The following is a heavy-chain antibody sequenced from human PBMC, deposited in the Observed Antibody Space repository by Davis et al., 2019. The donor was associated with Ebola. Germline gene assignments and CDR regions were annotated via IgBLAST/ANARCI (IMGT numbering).Heavy chain of an antibody. CDR3: ARDFYDSSGYYFDY. J-gene: IGHJ4*02. D-gene: IGHD3-22*01. Sequence: GESLKISCAASGFTFSSYGMHWVRQAPGKGLEWVAVIWYDGSNKYYADSVKGRFTISRDNSKNTLCLQMNSLRAEDTAVYYCARDFYDSSGYYFDYWGQGTLVTVSS. V-gene: IGHV3-33*01. CDR2: IWYDGSNK. CDR1: GFTFSSYG.